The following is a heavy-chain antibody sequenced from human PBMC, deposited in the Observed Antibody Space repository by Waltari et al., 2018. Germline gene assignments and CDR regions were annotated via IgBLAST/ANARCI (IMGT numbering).Heavy chain of an antibody. J-gene: IGHJ3*02. CDR1: GYTFTGYY. CDR2: INPNSGGT. CDR3: ARDKPDDIVVVVAAPGRAFDI. D-gene: IGHD2-15*01. Sequence: QVQLVQSGAEVKKPGASVKVSCKASGYTFTGYYMHWVRQAPGQGLEWMGRINPNSGGTNYAQKFQGRVTMTRDTSISTAYMELSRLRSDDTAMYYCARDKPDDIVVVVAAPGRAFDIWGQGTMVTVSS. V-gene: IGHV1-2*06.